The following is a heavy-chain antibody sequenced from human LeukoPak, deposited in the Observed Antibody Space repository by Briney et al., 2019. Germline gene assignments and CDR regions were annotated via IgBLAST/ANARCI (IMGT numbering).Heavy chain of an antibody. Sequence: GGSLRLSCAASGFTFSDYSMNWIRQAPGKGLEWVSYISSSGSTIYYADSVKGRFTISRDNAKNSLYLQMNSLRAEDTAVYYCAREVVGAHRFDYWGQGTLVTVSS. CDR3: AREVVGAHRFDY. CDR2: ISSSGSTI. CDR1: GFTFSDYS. D-gene: IGHD2-15*01. J-gene: IGHJ4*02. V-gene: IGHV3-11*01.